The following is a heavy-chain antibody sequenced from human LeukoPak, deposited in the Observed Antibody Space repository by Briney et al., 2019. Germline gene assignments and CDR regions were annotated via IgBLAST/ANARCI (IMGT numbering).Heavy chain of an antibody. CDR1: GGSVNSGHHY. D-gene: IGHD5-18*01. CDR3: SRGGDTAKGGDP. J-gene: IGHJ5*02. Sequence: SETLSLTCTVSGGSVNSGHHYWSWTRHHPAKGLEWIGFIHFSGDIYYNPSLTGRLTISVDTSKNQFSLRLTSVTAADTAFYYCSRGGDTAKGGDPWGQGALVTVSP. V-gene: IGHV4-30-4*01. CDR2: IHFSGDI.